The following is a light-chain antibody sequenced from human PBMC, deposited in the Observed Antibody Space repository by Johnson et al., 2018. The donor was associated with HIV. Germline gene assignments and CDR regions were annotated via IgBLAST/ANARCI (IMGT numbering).Light chain of an antibody. CDR3: GTWDNSLSTGAV. J-gene: IGLJ1*01. CDR1: SSYIGNNY. CDR2: DNN. V-gene: IGLV1-51*01. Sequence: QSVLTQPPSVSAAPGQKVSISCSGSSSYIGNNYVSSYQQLPGTAPKLLIYDNNKRPSGIPDRFSGSKSGTSATLGITGLQTGDEADYYCGTWDNSLSTGAVFGTGTKVTVL.